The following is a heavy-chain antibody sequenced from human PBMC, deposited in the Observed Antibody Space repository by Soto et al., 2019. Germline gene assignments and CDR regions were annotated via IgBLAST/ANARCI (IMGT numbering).Heavy chain of an antibody. Sequence: SETLSLTCAFYGWSFSGYYWSWIRQPPGKGLEWIGEINHSGSTNYNPSLKSRVTISVDTSKNQFSLKLSSVTAADTAVYYCAREAYGIAARYFDYWGQGTLVTVSS. J-gene: IGHJ4*02. V-gene: IGHV4-34*01. CDR1: GWSFSGYY. CDR3: AREAYGIAARYFDY. CDR2: INHSGST. D-gene: IGHD6-6*01.